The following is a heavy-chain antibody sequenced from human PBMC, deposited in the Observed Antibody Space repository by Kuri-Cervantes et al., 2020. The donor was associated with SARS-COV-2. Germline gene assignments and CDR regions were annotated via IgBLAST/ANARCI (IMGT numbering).Heavy chain of an antibody. Sequence: GESLKISCAASGFTFGSYAMTWVRQAPGKGLEWVSGISATSGGTYYADSVKGRFTTFRDNSNNRLYLQMSSLRAEDTAVYYCASGRDICASSWFEYWGQGGLVTVSS. CDR2: ISATSGGT. CDR1: GFTFGSYA. D-gene: IGHD2-2*01. V-gene: IGHV3-23*01. J-gene: IGHJ5*01. CDR3: ASGRDICASSWFEY.